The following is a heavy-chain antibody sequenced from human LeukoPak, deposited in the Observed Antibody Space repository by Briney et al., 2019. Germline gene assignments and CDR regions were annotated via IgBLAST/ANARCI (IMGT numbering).Heavy chain of an antibody. CDR2: ICSSSSYI. CDR1: GFTFSSYS. V-gene: IGHV3-21*01. J-gene: IGHJ4*02. CDR3: ARVPFFGSGGYDY. D-gene: IGHD2-15*01. Sequence: GGSLRLSCAASGFTFSSYSMNWVRQAPGKGLEWVSSICSSSSYIYYADSVKGRFTISRDNAKNSLYLQMNSLRAEDTAVYYCARVPFFGSGGYDYWGQGTLVTVSS.